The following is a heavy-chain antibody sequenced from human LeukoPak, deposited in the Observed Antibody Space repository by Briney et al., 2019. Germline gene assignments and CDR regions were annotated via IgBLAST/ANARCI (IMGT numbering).Heavy chain of an antibody. D-gene: IGHD3-22*01. CDR3: VTLDYYDSSGYNN. CDR2: IYYSGST. Sequence: SETLSLTCTVSGGSISSSSYYWGWIRQPPGKGLEWIGSIYYSGSTYYNPSLKSRVAISVDTSKNQFSLKLSSVTAADTAVYYCVTLDYYDSSGYNNWGQGTLVTVSS. J-gene: IGHJ4*02. V-gene: IGHV4-39*07. CDR1: GGSISSSSYY.